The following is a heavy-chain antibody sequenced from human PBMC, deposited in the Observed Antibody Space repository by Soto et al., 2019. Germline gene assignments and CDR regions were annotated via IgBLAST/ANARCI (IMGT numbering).Heavy chain of an antibody. Sequence: QVQLVQSGAEVKEPGDSVRVSCEASGYTFTAYYIHWVRQVPGRGLEWMGWINTKFGDTSYAQDFQCRVTRTRDMSISTVYMELSRLTSGDTPIYYCARNMDYFYGPGSVTGHGVWGQGTTVSV. V-gene: IGHV1-2*02. D-gene: IGHD3-10*01. CDR2: INTKFGDT. J-gene: IGHJ6*02. CDR1: GYTFTAYY. CDR3: ARNMDYFYGPGSVTGHGV.